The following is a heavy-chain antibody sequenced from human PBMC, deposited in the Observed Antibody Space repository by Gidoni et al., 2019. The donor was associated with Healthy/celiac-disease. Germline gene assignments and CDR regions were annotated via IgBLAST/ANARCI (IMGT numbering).Heavy chain of an antibody. V-gene: IGHV3-30-3*01. D-gene: IGHD6-13*01. CDR1: GFTFSSYA. CDR3: ARDDAAAVDY. Sequence: QVQLVESGGGVVQPGRSLRLSCAASGFTFSSYAMHWVRQAPGKGLEWVAVISYDGSNKYYADSVKGRFTISRDNSKNTLYLQMNSLRAEDTAVYYCARDDAAAVDYWGQGTLVTVSS. CDR2: ISYDGSNK. J-gene: IGHJ4*02.